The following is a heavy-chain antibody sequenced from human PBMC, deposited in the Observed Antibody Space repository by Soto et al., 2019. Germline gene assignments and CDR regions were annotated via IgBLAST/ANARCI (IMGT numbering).Heavy chain of an antibody. CDR3: ARGSPPEDY. Sequence: QVQLVQSGAEVKKPGASVTVSCKASGYTVISYGISWLRQAPGQGLEGMGWIRAYNGNTNYAQKLQGRVTSTADTSTSTAYMELRCLRSDDTAVYYCARGSPPEDYWGQGTLVTVSS. CDR1: GYTVISYG. V-gene: IGHV1-18*01. CDR2: IRAYNGNT. D-gene: IGHD2-15*01. J-gene: IGHJ4*02.